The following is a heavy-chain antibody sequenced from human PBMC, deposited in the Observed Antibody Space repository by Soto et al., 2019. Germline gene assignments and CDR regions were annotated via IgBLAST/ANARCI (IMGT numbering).Heavy chain of an antibody. D-gene: IGHD3-10*01. Sequence: SETLSLTCAVYGGSFSGYYWSWIRQPPGKGLEWIGEINHSGSTNYNPSLKSRVTISVDTSKNQFSLKLSSVTAADTAVYYWARGLLGDYGMDVWGQGTTVTVSS. V-gene: IGHV4-34*01. CDR1: GGSFSGYY. CDR2: INHSGST. J-gene: IGHJ6*02. CDR3: ARGLLGDYGMDV.